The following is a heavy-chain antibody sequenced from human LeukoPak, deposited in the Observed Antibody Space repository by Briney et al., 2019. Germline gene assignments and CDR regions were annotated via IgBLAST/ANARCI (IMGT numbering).Heavy chain of an antibody. CDR1: GGSISSYY. Sequence: PSETLSLTCTVSGGSISSYYWSWIRQPPGKGLEWIGYIYYSGSTNYNPSLKSRVTISVDTSKNQFSLKLSSVTAADTAVYYCARHGKDYYYFYYMDVWGKGTTVTVSS. J-gene: IGHJ6*03. D-gene: IGHD4-23*01. CDR2: IYYSGST. V-gene: IGHV4-59*08. CDR3: ARHGKDYYYFYYMDV.